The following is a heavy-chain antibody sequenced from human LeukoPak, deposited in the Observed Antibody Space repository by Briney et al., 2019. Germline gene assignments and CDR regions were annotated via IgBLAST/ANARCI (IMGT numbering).Heavy chain of an antibody. CDR2: IKQDGREK. J-gene: IGHJ3*01. CDR1: GFTFSNYW. CDR3: ARDQGYCTSASCRGDAFDV. Sequence: GGSLRLSCAASGFTFSNYWMSWVRQAPGKGLEWVARIKQDGREKYYVDSVNGRFTISRDNAKNSLSLQMNSLRADVTAVYYCARDQGYCTSASCRGDAFDVWGQGSMISVSS. D-gene: IGHD2-2*01. V-gene: IGHV3-7*01.